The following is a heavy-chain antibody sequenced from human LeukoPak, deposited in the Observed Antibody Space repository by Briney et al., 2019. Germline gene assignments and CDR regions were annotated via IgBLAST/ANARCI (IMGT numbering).Heavy chain of an antibody. Sequence: SGGSLRLSCAASGFTFSDYFMSWIRQAPGKGLEWLSDISSSGTGYYTDSVKGRATISRNNAKNSLYLQMNSLRAEDTAVYYCARPAYCGGNCYYFPDYWGQGTLVTVSS. V-gene: IGHV3-11*04. CDR1: GFTFSDYF. J-gene: IGHJ4*02. CDR3: ARPAYCGGNCYYFPDY. D-gene: IGHD2-21*02. CDR2: ISSSGTG.